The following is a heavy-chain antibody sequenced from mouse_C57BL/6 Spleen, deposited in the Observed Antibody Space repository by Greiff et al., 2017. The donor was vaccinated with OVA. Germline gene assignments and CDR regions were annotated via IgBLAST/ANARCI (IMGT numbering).Heavy chain of an antibody. D-gene: IGHD2-4*01. J-gene: IGHJ3*01. CDR1: GYTFTSYW. CDR2: IYPGNSDT. CDR3: TVYDYEGAWFAY. V-gene: IGHV1-5*01. Sequence: VQLQQSGTVLARPGASVKMSCKTSGYTFTSYWLHLVKQRPGPGLEWIGAIYPGNSDTSYNPKFKSKAKLTAVTSASTAYMELSSLTNEDSAVYYFTVYDYEGAWFAYWGQGTLVTVSA.